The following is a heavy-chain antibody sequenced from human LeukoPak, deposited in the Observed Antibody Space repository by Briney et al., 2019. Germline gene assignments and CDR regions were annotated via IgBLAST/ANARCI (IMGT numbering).Heavy chain of an antibody. Sequence: RGCLRLSRAASVFTPSSYEMNWVRPAPGRGLEWVSYISSSGSAIYYADSVKGQFTISRDNAKNSQYLQMHILRAEDTAVDYCAREHPRTVILYYYGMDVWGQGTTVAVSS. D-gene: IGHD4-17*01. CDR3: AREHPRTVILYYYGMDV. V-gene: IGHV3-48*03. CDR1: VFTPSSYE. J-gene: IGHJ6*02. CDR2: ISSSGSAI.